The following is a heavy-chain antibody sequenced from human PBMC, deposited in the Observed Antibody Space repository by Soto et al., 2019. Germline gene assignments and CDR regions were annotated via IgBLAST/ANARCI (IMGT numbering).Heavy chain of an antibody. J-gene: IGHJ5*02. CDR1: GYTFTSYG. V-gene: IGHV1-18*04. D-gene: IGHD6-13*01. Sequence: ASVKVSCKASGYTFTSYGISWVRQAPGQGLEWMGWISAYNGNTNYAQKLQGRVTMTTDTSTRTAYMELRSLRSDDTAVYSCARVGHSSSWYCFDPWGQGTLVTVSS. CDR3: ARVGHSSSWYCFDP. CDR2: ISAYNGNT.